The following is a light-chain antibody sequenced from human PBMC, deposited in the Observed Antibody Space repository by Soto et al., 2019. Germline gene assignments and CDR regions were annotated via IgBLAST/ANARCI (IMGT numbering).Light chain of an antibody. Sequence: QSVLTQPRSVSGSPGQSVTISCTGTSSDVGGYNYVSWYQLHPGKAPKLMIYDVSKRPSGVPDRFSGSKSGNTASLTISGLQAEDEADYYCYSYAGSYTNVFGTGTKVTVL. CDR2: DVS. CDR3: YSYAGSYTNV. CDR1: SSDVGGYNY. J-gene: IGLJ1*01. V-gene: IGLV2-11*01.